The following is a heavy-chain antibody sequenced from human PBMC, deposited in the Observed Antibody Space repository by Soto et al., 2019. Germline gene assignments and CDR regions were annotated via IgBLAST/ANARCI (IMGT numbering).Heavy chain of an antibody. V-gene: IGHV3-23*01. CDR1: EFPISSYA. CDR3: SRGYCSSASCSRGYFDY. CDR2: ISGGGGAT. J-gene: IGHJ4*02. D-gene: IGHD2-2*01. Sequence: GGSLRLSCAASEFPISSYAMNWVRQAPGKGLEWVSGISGGGGATYYADSVKGRFTISRDSSKNTLYLQMNSLRAEDTSVYYCSRGYCSSASCSRGYFDYWGQGTLVTVSS.